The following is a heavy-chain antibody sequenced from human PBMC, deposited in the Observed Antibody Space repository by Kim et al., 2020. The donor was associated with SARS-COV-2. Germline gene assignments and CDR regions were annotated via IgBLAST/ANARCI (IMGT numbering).Heavy chain of an antibody. V-gene: IGHV3-23*01. Sequence: GGSLRLSCAASGFTFSSFAMNWVRQAPGKGPEWVSGITGSGGTTYYADSVKGRFTISRDNSNNTLYLQMNSLRAEDTAVYYCARLRRDGSGEGFWGQGTL. CDR3: ARLRRDGSGEGF. CDR2: ITGSGGTT. D-gene: IGHD3-10*01. CDR1: GFTFSSFA. J-gene: IGHJ4*02.